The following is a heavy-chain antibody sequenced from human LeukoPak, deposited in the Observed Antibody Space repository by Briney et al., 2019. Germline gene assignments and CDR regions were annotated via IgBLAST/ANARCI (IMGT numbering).Heavy chain of an antibody. CDR2: IGTAGDT. J-gene: IGHJ6*03. V-gene: IGHV3-13*01. Sequence: GGSLRLSCAASGFTFSSYDMHWVRQATGKSLDWVSAIGTAGDTYYPGSVNGRFTISRDNSKNTPFLQMNSLRAEDTAVYYCVTARYSYDNSGRPDYYYYYMDVWGKGTTVTISS. CDR3: VTARYSYDNSGRPDYYYYYMDV. CDR1: GFTFSSYD. D-gene: IGHD3-22*01.